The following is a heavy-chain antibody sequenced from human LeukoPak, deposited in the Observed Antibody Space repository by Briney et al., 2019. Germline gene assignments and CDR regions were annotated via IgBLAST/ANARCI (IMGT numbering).Heavy chain of an antibody. CDR2: IKQDGSQ. CDR3: ARGPDYGDSLDFFEY. V-gene: IGHV3-7*01. D-gene: IGHD4-17*01. CDR1: GFTFSRHW. Sequence: PGGSLRLSCAASGFTFSRHWMGWVRQAPGKGPEWVASIKQDGSQYYVDSVKGRFIISRDNAKNSLYLQMNSLRAEDTAVYSCARGPDYGDSLDFFEYWGQGTLVTVSS. J-gene: IGHJ4*02.